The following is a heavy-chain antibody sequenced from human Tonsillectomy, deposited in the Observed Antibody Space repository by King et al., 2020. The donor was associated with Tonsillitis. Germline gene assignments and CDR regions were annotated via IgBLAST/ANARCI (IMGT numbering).Heavy chain of an antibody. CDR2: INHSGST. V-gene: IGHV4-34*01. CDR3: TRGVYYDSSGYYWGLFDY. D-gene: IGHD3-22*01. J-gene: IGHJ4*02. CDR1: GGSFSGYY. Sequence: VQLQQWGAGLLKPSETLSLTCAVYGGSFSGYYWSWIRQPPGKGLEWIGEINHSGSTNYNPSLKSRVTISVDTSKNQLSLKLSSVTAADTAVYYCTRGVYYDSSGYYWGLFDYWGQGTLVTVSS.